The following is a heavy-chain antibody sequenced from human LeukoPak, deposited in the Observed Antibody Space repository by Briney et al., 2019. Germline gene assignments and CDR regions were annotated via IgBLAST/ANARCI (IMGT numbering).Heavy chain of an antibody. CDR1: GFTFSDHY. CDR3: ARDRQPTRYGGLDV. CDR2: ISDSGGIV. D-gene: IGHD3-16*01. V-gene: IGHV3-11*01. J-gene: IGHJ6*02. Sequence: GGSLRLSCAASGFTFSDHYMSWIRQAPGKGLECVSVISDSGGIVYYADSVKGRFTISRDNAKESLYLQMNSLGAEDTAVYFCARDRQPTRYGGLDVWGQGTTVIVSS.